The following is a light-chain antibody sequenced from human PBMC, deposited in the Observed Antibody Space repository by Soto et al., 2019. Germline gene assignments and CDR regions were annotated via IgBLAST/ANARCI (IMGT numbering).Light chain of an antibody. Sequence: QAVVTQEHSLTVSPGGTVTLTCASSTGAVTSGYYANWFQQKPGQAPRALISSTSKKHSWTPARFSGSLLGGKAALTLSGVQPEDEAEYYCLLFYRDAWVFGGGTKLTVL. CDR3: LLFYRDAWV. J-gene: IGLJ3*02. V-gene: IGLV7-43*01. CDR2: STS. CDR1: TGAVTSGYY.